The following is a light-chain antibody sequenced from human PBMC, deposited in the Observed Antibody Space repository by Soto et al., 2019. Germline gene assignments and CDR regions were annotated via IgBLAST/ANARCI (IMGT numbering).Light chain of an antibody. J-gene: IGKJ1*01. CDR1: QTISSW. V-gene: IGKV1-5*03. CDR2: KAS. Sequence: DIQMTQSPSTLSGSVGDRFTITCRVSQTISSWLAWYQQKPGKAPKLLIYKASTLKSGVPSRFSGSGSGTEFTLTISSLQPDDFATYYCQHYNSYSEAFGQGTKVDIK. CDR3: QHYNSYSEA.